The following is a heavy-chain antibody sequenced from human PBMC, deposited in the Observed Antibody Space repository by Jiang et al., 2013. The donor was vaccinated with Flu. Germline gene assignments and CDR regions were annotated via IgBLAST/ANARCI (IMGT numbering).Heavy chain of an antibody. CDR2: IDRFGST. J-gene: IGHJ4*02. Sequence: LLKPSETLSLTCTVYGGSFSGNYWSWIRQPPGKGLEWIGEIDRFGSTNYDPSLKSRVTMSVDTSKNHFSLNLTSVTAADTAIYYCARGGTMSRGDYWAQGTLVTVSS. CDR3: ARGGTMSRGDY. CDR1: GGSFSGNY. D-gene: IGHD3-10*02. V-gene: IGHV4-34*01.